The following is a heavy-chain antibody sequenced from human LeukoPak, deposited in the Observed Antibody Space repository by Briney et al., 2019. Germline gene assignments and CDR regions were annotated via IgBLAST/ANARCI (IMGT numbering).Heavy chain of an antibody. J-gene: IGHJ5*02. CDR2: MNPNSGNT. CDR1: GYTFTSYD. V-gene: IGHV1-8*01. CDR3: ARGLKKTYYYDSSGP. D-gene: IGHD3-22*01. Sequence: ASVKVSCKASGYTFTSYDNNWVRQATGQGLEWMGWMNPNSGNTGYAQKFQGRVTMTRNTSISTAYMELSSLRSEDTAVYYCARGLKKTYYYDSSGPWGQGTLVTVSS.